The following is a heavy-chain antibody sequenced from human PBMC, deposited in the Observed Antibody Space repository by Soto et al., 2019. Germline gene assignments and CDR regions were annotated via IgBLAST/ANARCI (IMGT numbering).Heavy chain of an antibody. J-gene: IGHJ5*02. CDR2: ISAYNGNT. Sequence: GASVKVSCKASGYTFTSYGISWVRQAPGQGLEWKGWISAYNGNTNYAQKLQGKITMTTNTSTSKTKKELKSLKTDDTAVYYCARVKGSGYHNWFDPWGQGTLVTVSA. CDR1: GYTFTSYG. CDR3: ARVKGSGYHNWFDP. V-gene: IGHV1-18*01. D-gene: IGHD3-22*01.